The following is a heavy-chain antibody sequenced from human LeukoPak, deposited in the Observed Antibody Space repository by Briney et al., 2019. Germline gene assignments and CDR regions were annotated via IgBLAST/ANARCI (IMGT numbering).Heavy chain of an antibody. CDR2: IYPGDSDT. V-gene: IGHV5-51*01. Sequence: LGESLKISCKGSGYSFTSYWIGWVRQMPGKGLEWMGIIYPGDSDTRYSPSFQGQVTISADKSISTAYLQWSSLKASDTAMYYCARRNADTAMGNWFDPWGQGTLVTVSS. J-gene: IGHJ5*02. CDR3: ARRNADTAMGNWFDP. D-gene: IGHD5-18*01. CDR1: GYSFTSYW.